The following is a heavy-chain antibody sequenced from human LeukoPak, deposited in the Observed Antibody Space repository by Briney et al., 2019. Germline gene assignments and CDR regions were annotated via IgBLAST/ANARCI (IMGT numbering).Heavy chain of an antibody. V-gene: IGHV4-38-2*02. D-gene: IGHD6-19*01. CDR1: GYSLSSGYY. J-gene: IGHJ4*02. CDR3: ARGGPVYSSGWSGNDY. Sequence: SETLSLTCNVSGYSLSSGYYWGWIRQPPGKGLEWIVNVYHTGSTYYNPSLKSRVTISVDTSKNQFSLKLSSVTAADTAVYYCARGGPVYSSGWSGNDYWGQGTLVTVSS. CDR2: VYHTGST.